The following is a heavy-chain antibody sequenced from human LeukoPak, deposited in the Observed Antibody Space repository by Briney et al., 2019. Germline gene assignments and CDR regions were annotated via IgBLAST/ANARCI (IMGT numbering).Heavy chain of an antibody. CDR2: TYYRSTWYN. D-gene: IGHD5-18*01. Sequence: SQTLSLTCAISGDSVSSNSVTWNWIRQSPSRGLEWLGRTYYRSTWYNDYAVSVRGRITVNPDTSKNQFSLQLSSVTPEDTAVYYCVRGGQGDGHSADEGFDIWGQGTMVTVS. CDR3: VRGGQGDGHSADEGFDI. J-gene: IGHJ3*02. V-gene: IGHV6-1*01. CDR1: GDSVSSNSVT.